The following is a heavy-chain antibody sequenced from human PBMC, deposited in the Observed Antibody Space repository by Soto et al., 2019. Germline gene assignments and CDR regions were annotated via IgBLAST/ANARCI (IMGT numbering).Heavy chain of an antibody. V-gene: IGHV4-30-2*01. D-gene: IGHD4-17*01. Sequence: SETLSLTCTVSGGSISSGGYYWSWIRQHPGKGLGWIGNIYHSGSTYYNASLKSRVTISVDRSKNQFSLKLSSVTAADTAVYYCGRGDYANAFDIWGQGTMVT. J-gene: IGHJ3*02. CDR3: GRGDYANAFDI. CDR1: GGSISSGGYY. CDR2: IYHSGST.